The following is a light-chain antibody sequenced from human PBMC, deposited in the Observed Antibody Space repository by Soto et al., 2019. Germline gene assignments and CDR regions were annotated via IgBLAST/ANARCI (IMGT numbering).Light chain of an antibody. CDR2: VAS. CDR1: QGISKY. J-gene: IGKJ1*01. Sequence: DIQLTQSPSFLSASEGDRVTVTCRASQGISKYLSWYQQKLGEAPKLLINVASTLPSGVPSRFSGSGSGTEFTLTISSLQTEDSATYYCQQFNSLPRTFGQGTKVEIK. CDR3: QQFNSLPRT. V-gene: IGKV1-9*01.